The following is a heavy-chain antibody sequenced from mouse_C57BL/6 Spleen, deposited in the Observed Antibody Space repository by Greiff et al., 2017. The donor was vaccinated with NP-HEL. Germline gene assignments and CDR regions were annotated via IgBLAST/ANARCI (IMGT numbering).Heavy chain of an antibody. D-gene: IGHD1-1*01. V-gene: IGHV1-66*01. J-gene: IGHJ1*03. CDR3: ARDYGSSYRGYWYFDV. CDR1: GYSFTSYY. CDR2: IYPGSGTT. Sequence: QVQLQQSGPELVKPGASVKISCKASGYSFTSYYIHWVKQRPGQGLEWIGWIYPGSGTTKYNEKFKGKATLTADTSSSTAYMQLSSLTSEDSAVYYCARDYGSSYRGYWYFDVWGTGTTVTVSS.